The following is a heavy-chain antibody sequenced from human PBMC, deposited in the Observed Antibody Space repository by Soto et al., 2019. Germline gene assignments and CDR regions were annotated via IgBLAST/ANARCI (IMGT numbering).Heavy chain of an antibody. CDR3: ARVPVAVAATEDYYGLDV. CDR2: INTDGLS. Sequence: QVQLEESGPGLVRPSETLSLTCSVSGVSITSYYWSWIRQSAGGGLEWMGRINTDGLSTYSPSFKRRLTMSLDTSKNQVSLRLISVTAADTAVYFCARVPVAVAATEDYYGLDVWGQGTTVTVSS. V-gene: IGHV4-4*07. J-gene: IGHJ6*02. CDR1: GVSITSYY. D-gene: IGHD2-15*01.